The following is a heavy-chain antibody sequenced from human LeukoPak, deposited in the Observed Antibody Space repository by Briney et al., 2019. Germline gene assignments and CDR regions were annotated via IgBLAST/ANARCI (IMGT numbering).Heavy chain of an antibody. CDR1: GFTFRNHA. CDR2: ITNSGGVT. V-gene: IGHV3-23*01. D-gene: IGHD3-10*02. Sequence: GRSLRLFCAASGFTFRNHAMTWVRQAPGKGLEWVSTITNSGGVTFYADSVKGRFTISRDNSKNTLSLQMNSLRAEDTAVYYCAKDGHYVDYYYYMDVWGKGTTVTVSS. J-gene: IGHJ6*03. CDR3: AKDGHYVDYYYYMDV.